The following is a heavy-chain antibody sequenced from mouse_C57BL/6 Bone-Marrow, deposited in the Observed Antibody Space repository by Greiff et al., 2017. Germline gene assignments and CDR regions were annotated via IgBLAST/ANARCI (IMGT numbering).Heavy chain of an antibody. V-gene: IGHV5-9-1*02. CDR2: ISSGGDYI. Sequence: EVKVVESGEGLVKPGGSLKLSCAASGFTFSSYAMSWVRQTPEKRLEWVAYISSGGDYIYYADTVKGRFTISRDNARNTLYLQMSSLKSEDTAMYYCTRVRYGSSYYAMDYWGQGTSVTVSS. D-gene: IGHD1-1*01. J-gene: IGHJ4*01. CDR1: GFTFSSYA. CDR3: TRVRYGSSYYAMDY.